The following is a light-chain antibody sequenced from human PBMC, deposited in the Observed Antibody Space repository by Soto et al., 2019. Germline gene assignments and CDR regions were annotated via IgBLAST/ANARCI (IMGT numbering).Light chain of an antibody. CDR2: AAS. CDR3: QQTYSAPPL. Sequence: DIQMTQSPSSLSASVGDRVTITCRASQSISTYLHWYRQKPGKAPKLLIFAASTLHSGVPSRFSGSGSGTDFTLSINSLQREDFATYYCQQTYSAPPLFGQGTKVEIK. J-gene: IGKJ1*01. CDR1: QSISTY. V-gene: IGKV1-39*01.